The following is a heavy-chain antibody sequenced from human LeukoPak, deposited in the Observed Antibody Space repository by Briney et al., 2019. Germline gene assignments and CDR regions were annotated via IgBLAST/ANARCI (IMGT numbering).Heavy chain of an antibody. Sequence: SETLSLTCAVYGGSFSGYYWSWIRQPPGKGLEWIGEINHSGSTNYNPSLKSRVTISVDTSKNQFSLKLSSVTAADTAVYYCARGFRDCSGSSCGHGYAFDIWGQGTMVTVSS. CDR3: ARGFRDCSGSSCGHGYAFDI. V-gene: IGHV4-34*01. CDR1: GGSFSGYY. CDR2: INHSGST. D-gene: IGHD2-15*01. J-gene: IGHJ3*02.